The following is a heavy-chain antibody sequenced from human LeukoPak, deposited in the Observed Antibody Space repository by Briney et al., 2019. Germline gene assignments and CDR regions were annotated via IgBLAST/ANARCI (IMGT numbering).Heavy chain of an antibody. CDR2: INWNGGST. V-gene: IGHV3-20*04. CDR1: GFTFDDYG. CDR3: ARVESACSGGSCYKGGVPYYYYYYMDV. D-gene: IGHD2-15*01. Sequence: AGGSLRLSCAASGFTFDDYGMSWVRQAPGKGLEWVSGINWNGGSTGYADSVKGRFTISRDNAKNSLYLQMNSLRAEDTALYYCARVESACSGGSCYKGGVPYYYYYYMDVWGKGTTVTVSS. J-gene: IGHJ6*03.